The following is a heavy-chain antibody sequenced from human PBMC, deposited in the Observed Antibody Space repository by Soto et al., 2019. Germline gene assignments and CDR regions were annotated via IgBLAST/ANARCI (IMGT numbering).Heavy chain of an antibody. Sequence: GGSLRLSCAASEFTFTYAWMTWVRQDPGQGLEWVGRIKSKTDGGTTDYAAPVKGRFTISRDDSKNTVYLQMNSLKIGDTAVYYCTTSDSAWDYYGMDVWGQGTTVTVSS. V-gene: IGHV3-15*01. CDR2: IKSKTDGGTT. CDR1: EFTFTYAW. CDR3: TTSDSAWDYYGMDV. D-gene: IGHD6-19*01. J-gene: IGHJ6*02.